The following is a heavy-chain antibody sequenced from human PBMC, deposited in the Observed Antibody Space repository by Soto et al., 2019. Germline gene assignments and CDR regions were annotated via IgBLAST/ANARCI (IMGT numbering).Heavy chain of an antibody. CDR1: GFTFSNYA. CDR3: AKGRLGVLYYGVDV. J-gene: IGHJ6*02. D-gene: IGHD2-15*01. Sequence: EVQLLESGGGLVQPGGSLRLSCAGSGFTFSNYAMTWVRQAPGKGLEWVSAISGIGEYTYHADAVKGRFTVSRDNSKSTLYLKMNSLRAEDTAVYYCAKGRLGVLYYGVDVWGQGTTVTVSS. V-gene: IGHV3-23*01. CDR2: ISGIGEYT.